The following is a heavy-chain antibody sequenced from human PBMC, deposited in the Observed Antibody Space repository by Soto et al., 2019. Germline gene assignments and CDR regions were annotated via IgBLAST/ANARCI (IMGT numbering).Heavy chain of an antibody. CDR2: ISSSSSYI. CDR3: ARLARGGCSSTSCQGDY. V-gene: IGHV3-21*01. D-gene: IGHD2-2*01. J-gene: IGHJ4*02. Sequence: EVQLVESGGGLVKPGGSLRLSCAASGFTFSSYSMNWVRQAPGKGLEWGSSISSSSSYIYYADSVKGRFTISRDNAKNSLYLQMNSLRAEDTAVYYCARLARGGCSSTSCQGDYWGQGTLVTVSS. CDR1: GFTFSSYS.